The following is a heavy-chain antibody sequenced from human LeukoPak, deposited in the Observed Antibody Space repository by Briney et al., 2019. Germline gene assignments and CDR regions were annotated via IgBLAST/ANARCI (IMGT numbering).Heavy chain of an antibody. Sequence: GGSLRLSCAASGFTFSTYDMHWVRQATGKGLELVSAIDTTGDTYYPGSVKGRCTISRENAKNSLYLQMNSLRAGDTAVYYCARDRGGGHMDVWGKGTTVNISS. CDR2: IDTTGDT. CDR3: ARDRGGGHMDV. D-gene: IGHD2-15*01. CDR1: GFTFSTYD. V-gene: IGHV3-13*01. J-gene: IGHJ6*03.